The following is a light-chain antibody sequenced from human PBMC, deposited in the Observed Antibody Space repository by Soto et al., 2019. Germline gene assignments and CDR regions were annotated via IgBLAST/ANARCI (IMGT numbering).Light chain of an antibody. CDR3: GSFAGGSNMV. J-gene: IGLJ2*01. CDR2: EVT. Sequence: QSALTQPPSASGSPGQSVTISCTGTSSDVGGYDLVSWYQQHPDKAPKLVIYEVTKRPSGVPDRFSGSRSGNTASLTVSGLQAEDEADYYCGSFAGGSNMVFGGGTKLTVL. V-gene: IGLV2-8*01. CDR1: SSDVGGYDL.